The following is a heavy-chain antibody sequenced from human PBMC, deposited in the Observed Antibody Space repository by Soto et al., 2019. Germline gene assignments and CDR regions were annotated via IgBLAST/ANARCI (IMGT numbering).Heavy chain of an antibody. CDR3: ARSGYSSGWYRGGASYYGMDV. CDR1: GYTFTGYY. V-gene: IGHV1-2*04. J-gene: IGHJ6*02. D-gene: IGHD6-19*01. Sequence: ASVKVSCKASGYTFTGYYMHWVRQAPGQGLEWMGWINPNSGGTNYAQKFQGWVTMTRDTSISTAYMEPSRLRSDDTAVYYCARSGYSSGWYRGGASYYGMDVWGQGTTVTVSS. CDR2: INPNSGGT.